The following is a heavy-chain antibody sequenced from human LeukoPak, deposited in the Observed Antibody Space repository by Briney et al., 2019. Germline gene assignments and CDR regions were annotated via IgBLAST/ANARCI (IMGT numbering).Heavy chain of an antibody. CDR1: GGSISSSSYY. D-gene: IGHD3-9*01. CDR3: AGTVLRYFDWLPHDAFDI. CDR2: IYYSGST. V-gene: IGHV4-39*07. J-gene: IGHJ3*02. Sequence: SETLSLTCTVSGGSISSSSYYWGWIRQPPGKGLEWIGSIYYSGSTYYNPSLKSRVTISVDMSKNQFSLKLSSVTAADTAVYYCAGTVLRYFDWLPHDAFDIWGQGTMVTVSS.